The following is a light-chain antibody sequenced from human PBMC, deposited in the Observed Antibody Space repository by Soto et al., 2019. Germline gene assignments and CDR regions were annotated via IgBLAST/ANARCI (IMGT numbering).Light chain of an antibody. CDR1: SSDIGDYNY. Sequence: QSALTQPASVSGSPGQSITISCTGTSSDIGDYNYVSWYQQHPGKAPKLKIYDVSNRPSGVSNRFSGSMSGNTASLTISGLQPEDEADYYCSSYTGCSTVVFGGGTKLTVL. J-gene: IGLJ2*01. CDR3: SSYTGCSTVV. V-gene: IGLV2-14*01. CDR2: DVS.